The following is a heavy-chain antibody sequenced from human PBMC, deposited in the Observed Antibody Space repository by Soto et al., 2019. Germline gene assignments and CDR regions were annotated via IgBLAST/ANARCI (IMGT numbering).Heavy chain of an antibody. V-gene: IGHV3-23*01. CDR3: AKDASIYGDYGGDAFDI. J-gene: IGHJ3*02. D-gene: IGHD4-17*01. Sequence: EVQLLESGGGLVQPGGSLRLSCAASGFTFSSYAMSWVRQAPGKGLEWVSAISGSGGSTYYADSVKGRFTSSRDNSKNTLYLQMNSLRAEDTAVYYCAKDASIYGDYGGDAFDIWGQGTMVTVSS. CDR2: ISGSGGST. CDR1: GFTFSSYA.